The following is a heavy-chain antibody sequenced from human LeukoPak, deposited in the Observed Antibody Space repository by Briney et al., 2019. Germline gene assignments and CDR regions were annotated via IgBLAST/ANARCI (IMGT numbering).Heavy chain of an antibody. J-gene: IGHJ4*02. V-gene: IGHV3-7*01. CDR3: ARGLDCRSTSCYLDN. CDR1: GFTFTKYW. D-gene: IGHD2-2*01. CDR2: IKQDGSQK. Sequence: GGSLRLSCAASGFTFTKYWMTWVRQAPGKGLEWVANIKQDGSQKFYVDSVKGRFTISRDNAKNSLDLQINSLGAEDTAVYYCARGLDCRSTSCYLDNWGQGTLVTVSS.